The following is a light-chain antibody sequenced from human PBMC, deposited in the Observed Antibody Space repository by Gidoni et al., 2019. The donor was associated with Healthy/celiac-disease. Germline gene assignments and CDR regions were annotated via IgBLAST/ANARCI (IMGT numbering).Light chain of an antibody. CDR2: DAS. Sequence: EIVLPQSPATLSLSPGERATLSCRASQSVSSYLAWYQQKPGQAPRLLIYDASNRATGIPARFSGSGSGTDFTLTISSLEPEDFAVYYCQQRSNWLWAFGQXTKVEIK. V-gene: IGKV3-11*01. J-gene: IGKJ1*01. CDR1: QSVSSY. CDR3: QQRSNWLWA.